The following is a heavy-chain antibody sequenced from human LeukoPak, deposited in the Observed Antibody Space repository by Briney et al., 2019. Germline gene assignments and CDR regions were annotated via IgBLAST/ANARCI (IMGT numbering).Heavy chain of an antibody. CDR1: GYTFTGYY. CDR3: ARGADYGDDGGWFDP. Sequence: ALVKVSCKASGYTFTGYYMHWVRQAPGQGLEWMGRINPNSGGTNYAQKFQGRVTMTRDTSISTAYMELSRLRSDDTAVYYCARGADYGDDGGWFDPWGQGTLVTVSS. D-gene: IGHD4-17*01. J-gene: IGHJ5*02. CDR2: INPNSGGT. V-gene: IGHV1-2*06.